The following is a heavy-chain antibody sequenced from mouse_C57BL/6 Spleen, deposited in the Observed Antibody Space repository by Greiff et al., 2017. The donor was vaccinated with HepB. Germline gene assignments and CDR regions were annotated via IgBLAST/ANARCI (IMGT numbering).Heavy chain of an antibody. CDR3: GRGYDGYYPPFAY. V-gene: IGHV5-17*01. J-gene: IGHJ3*01. CDR2: ISSGSSTI. D-gene: IGHD2-3*01. Sequence: EVQGVESGGGLVKPGGSLKLSCAASGFTFSDYGMHWVRQAPEKGLEWVAYISSGSSTIYYADTVKGRFTISRDNAKHTLFLQMTSLRSEDTDMYYCGRGYDGYYPPFAYWGQGTLVTVSA. CDR1: GFTFSDYG.